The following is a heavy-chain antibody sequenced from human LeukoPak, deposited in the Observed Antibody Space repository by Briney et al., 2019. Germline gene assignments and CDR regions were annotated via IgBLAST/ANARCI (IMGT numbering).Heavy chain of an antibody. Sequence: GESLKISCKGSGYSFTSYWIGWVRQMPGKGLEWMGIIYPGDSDTRYSPSFQGQVTISADKSISTAYLQCSSLKASDTAMYYCARAYDFWSRHLDYWGQGTLVTVSS. CDR1: GYSFTSYW. D-gene: IGHD3-3*01. CDR3: ARAYDFWSRHLDY. V-gene: IGHV5-51*01. J-gene: IGHJ4*02. CDR2: IYPGDSDT.